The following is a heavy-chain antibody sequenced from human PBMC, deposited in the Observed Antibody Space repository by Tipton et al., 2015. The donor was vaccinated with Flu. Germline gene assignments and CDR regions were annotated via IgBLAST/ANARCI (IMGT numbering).Heavy chain of an antibody. CDR1: GFTFSNYW. D-gene: IGHD3/OR15-3a*01. J-gene: IGHJ4*02. V-gene: IGHV3-74*01. CDR2: INGDGSDT. Sequence: SLRLSCAASGFTFSNYWMHWVRQAPGKGLVWVSRINGDGSDTTYADSVKGRFTISRDNAKNTLYLQMNSLRAEDTAVYYCTRVADDIWDWGQGTLVTVSS. CDR3: TRVADDIWD.